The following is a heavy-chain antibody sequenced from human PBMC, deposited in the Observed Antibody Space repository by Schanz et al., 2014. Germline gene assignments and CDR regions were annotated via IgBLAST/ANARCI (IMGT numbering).Heavy chain of an antibody. CDR1: GFTFSSYG. J-gene: IGHJ4*02. Sequence: VPLVESGGGLVKPGGSLRLSCAASGFTFSSYGMHWVRQAPGKGLEWVANIKQDGSEKYYVDSVKGRFTISRDNAKNSLYLQMNSLTAEDTAVYYCARGVRIDYWGQGTLVTVSS. V-gene: IGHV3-7*01. D-gene: IGHD3-3*01. CDR2: IKQDGSEK. CDR3: ARGVRIDY.